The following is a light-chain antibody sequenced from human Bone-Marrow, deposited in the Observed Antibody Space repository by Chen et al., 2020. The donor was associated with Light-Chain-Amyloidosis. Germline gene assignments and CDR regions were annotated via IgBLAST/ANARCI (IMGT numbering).Light chain of an antibody. Sequence: EIVMTQSPATLSVSPGETATLSCRASQSVSSNLAWYQQKPGQSPRLLIYGASSRATGIPARCSGSGSGTEFTLTISSLQSEDFAFYYCQQYNNWPLAFGQGTRVEIK. J-gene: IGKJ1*01. V-gene: IGKV3-15*01. CDR3: QQYNNWPLA. CDR2: GAS. CDR1: QSVSSN.